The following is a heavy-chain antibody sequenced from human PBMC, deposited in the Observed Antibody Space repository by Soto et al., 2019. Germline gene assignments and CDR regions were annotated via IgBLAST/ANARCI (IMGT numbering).Heavy chain of an antibody. CDR3: TRGLQSDHTSNWFDP. D-gene: IGHD4-4*01. J-gene: IGHJ5*02. CDR2: ISSSATYI. Sequence: PGGSLRLSCAASGFTFSTYNMNWVRQAPGKGLEWVSSISSSATYIYYADSVKGRFTISRDNAKHSLSLQMNSLRAEDTAVYYCTRGLQSDHTSNWFDPWGQGSLVTVSS. CDR1: GFTFSTYN. V-gene: IGHV3-21*01.